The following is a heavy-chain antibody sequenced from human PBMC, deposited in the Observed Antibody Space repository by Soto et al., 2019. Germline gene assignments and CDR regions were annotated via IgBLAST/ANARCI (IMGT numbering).Heavy chain of an antibody. CDR3: EREWSAFDY. CDR1: GVSITSYK. J-gene: IGHJ4*02. Sequence: PSETLSLTCTVSGVSITSYKRSWIRQSPGKGLEWIAYMYSSGSSSYNPSLKSRVTISVDTSRNQYSLQLNSATAADTAVYYCEREWSAFDYWGQGILVTVSS. D-gene: IGHD2-15*01. CDR2: MYSSGSS. V-gene: IGHV4-59*01.